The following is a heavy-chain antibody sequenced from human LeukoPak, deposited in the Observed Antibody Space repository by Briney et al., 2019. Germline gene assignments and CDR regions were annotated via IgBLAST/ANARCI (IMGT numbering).Heavy chain of an antibody. CDR3: ARYYSSGWYPGYFDY. J-gene: IGHJ4*02. V-gene: IGHV3-66*01. D-gene: IGHD6-19*01. CDR2: IYSGGST. Sequence: GGSLRLSCAASGLTVSSNYMSWVRQAPGKGLEWVSVIYSGGSTYYADSVKGRFTISRDNSKNTLYLQMNSLRAEDTAVYYCARYYSSGWYPGYFDYWGQGTLVTVSS. CDR1: GLTVSSNY.